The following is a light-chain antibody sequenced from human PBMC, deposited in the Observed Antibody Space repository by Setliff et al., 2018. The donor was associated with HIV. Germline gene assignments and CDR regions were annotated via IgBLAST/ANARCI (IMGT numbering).Light chain of an antibody. CDR3: SSYTTSRQFV. CDR2: DVI. CDR1: SSDVGAYNF. V-gene: IGLV2-14*03. J-gene: IGLJ1*01. Sequence: QSALAQPASVSGSPGQSVTISCTGTSSDVGAYNFVSWYQQHPGRAPKLMIYDVINRNSGVSIRFSGSKSGNAASLTISGLQAEDEAAYYCSSYTTSRQFVFGSGTKVTVL.